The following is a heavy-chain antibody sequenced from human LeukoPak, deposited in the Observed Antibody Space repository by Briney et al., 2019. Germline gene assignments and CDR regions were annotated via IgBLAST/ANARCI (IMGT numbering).Heavy chain of an antibody. V-gene: IGHV1-58*02. CDR1: GFTFISSP. J-gene: IGHJ4*02. CDR2: IVVGSGNT. CDR3: AEVRGY. Sequence: SVKVSCKDSGFTFISSPMQWVQQARGQRLEYIEWIVVGSGNTKYAQNLHERVTISRYMSTSTVSMGLRRLSSVMTAVYYCAEVRGYWRQATQVTVSS.